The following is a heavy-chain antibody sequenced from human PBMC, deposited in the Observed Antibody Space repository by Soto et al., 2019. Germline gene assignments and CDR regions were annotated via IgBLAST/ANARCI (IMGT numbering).Heavy chain of an antibody. CDR2: IYYSGST. CDR1: CGSISRMSHN. V-gene: IGHV4-39*01. J-gene: IGHJ4*02. CDR3: ASADQENFDY. Sequence: SGTLSLTCTVHCGSISRMSHNSGCIRQPPGKGLEWIGSIYYSGSTYYNPSLKSRVTISVDTSKNQFSLKLSSVTAADTAVYYCASADQENFDYWGQGTLVTVS.